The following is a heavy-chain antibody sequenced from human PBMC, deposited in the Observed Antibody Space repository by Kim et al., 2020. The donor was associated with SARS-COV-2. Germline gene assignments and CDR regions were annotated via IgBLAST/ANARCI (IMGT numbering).Heavy chain of an antibody. Sequence: ADSVKGRFTNSRYNSKNTLYLQMNRLRAEDTAVYYCAKSRRGSYTDAFDIWGQGAMVTVSS. D-gene: IGHD1-26*01. J-gene: IGHJ3*02. V-gene: IGHV3-30*02. CDR3: AKSRRGSYTDAFDI.